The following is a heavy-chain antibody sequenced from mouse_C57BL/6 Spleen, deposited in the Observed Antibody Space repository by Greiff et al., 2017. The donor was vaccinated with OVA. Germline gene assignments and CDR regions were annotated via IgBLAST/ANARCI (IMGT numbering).Heavy chain of an antibody. J-gene: IGHJ3*01. D-gene: IGHD2-3*01. V-gene: IGHV5-4*01. Sequence: EVQRVESAGGLVKPGGSLKLSCAASGFTFRSYAMSWVRQTPEKRLEWVATISDGGSNTYYPDNVKGRFTISRDNTKNNLYLQVSHLKSECTAMYYCARYEGYFSDGGQGTLVTVSA. CDR1: GFTFRSYA. CDR3: ARYEGYFSD. CDR2: ISDGGSNT.